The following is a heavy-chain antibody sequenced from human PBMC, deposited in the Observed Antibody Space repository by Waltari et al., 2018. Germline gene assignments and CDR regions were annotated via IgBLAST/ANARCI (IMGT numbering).Heavy chain of an antibody. CDR1: EFTFTSYA. Sequence: QVQLVESGGGVVQPGRSLRLSCAACEFTFTSYAMHWVRQAPGKGLEWVAVISYNGRNIYYVDSVKGRFTISRDNSKKTLYMQMNSLRAEDTAVYYCARDYCDRTNCHGMDVWGQGTTVTVSS. V-gene: IGHV3-30*04. CDR3: ARDYCDRTNCHGMDV. D-gene: IGHD3-22*01. CDR2: ISYNGRNI. J-gene: IGHJ6*02.